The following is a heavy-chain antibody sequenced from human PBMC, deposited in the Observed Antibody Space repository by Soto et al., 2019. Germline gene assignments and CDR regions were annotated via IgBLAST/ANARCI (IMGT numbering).Heavy chain of an antibody. CDR2: IYSGGST. J-gene: IGHJ6*02. Sequence: EVQLVESGGGLIQPGGSLRLSCAASGFTVSSNYMSWVRQAPGKGLEWVSVIYSGGSTYYADSVKGRFTISRDNSKNTLYLQMNSLRAEDTAVYYSARDRLAYYYYYGMDVWGQGTTVTVSS. CDR3: ARDRLAYYYYYGMDV. CDR1: GFTVSSNY. D-gene: IGHD6-19*01. V-gene: IGHV3-53*01.